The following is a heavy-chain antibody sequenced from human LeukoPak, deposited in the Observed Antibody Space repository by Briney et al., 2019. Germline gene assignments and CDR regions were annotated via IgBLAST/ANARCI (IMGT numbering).Heavy chain of an antibody. V-gene: IGHV3-53*01. CDR3: ARGRDYAFDV. Sequence: GGSLRLSCAASGFTVSSNYMTWVRQAPGRGLEWVSTLYSGGSTYYADSVEGRFTISRDNTKNSLYLQLESLRDEDTGVYYCARGRDYAFDVWGQGTMVTVSS. D-gene: IGHD3-10*01. CDR2: LYSGGST. J-gene: IGHJ3*01. CDR1: GFTVSSNY.